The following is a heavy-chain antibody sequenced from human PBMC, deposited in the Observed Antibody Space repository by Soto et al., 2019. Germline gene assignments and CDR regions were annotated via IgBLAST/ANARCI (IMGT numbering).Heavy chain of an antibody. D-gene: IGHD2-15*01. J-gene: IGHJ5*02. V-gene: IGHV2-26*01. CDR3: VRATGYCSGGSCYPTWFDP. Sequence: QVTLKESGPVLVKPTETLTLTCTVSGFSLSNAKMVVSWIRQPPGKALEWLAQISSNDEKTYRKSLKSRLTICNDTSKSQVVLTMANVDPVDTGTYIRVRATGYCSGGSCYPTWFDPWGQGILVNVSS. CDR2: ISSNDEK. CDR1: GFSLSNAKMV.